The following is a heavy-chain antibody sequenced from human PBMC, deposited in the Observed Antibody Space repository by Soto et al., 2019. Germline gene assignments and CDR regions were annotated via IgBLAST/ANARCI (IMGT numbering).Heavy chain of an antibody. D-gene: IGHD2-21*02. CDR2: IYYSGST. J-gene: IGHJ3*02. Sequence: SDTLYLNCTFFGYSIHSGGSYCNWISQNPGKGLEWIGYIYYSGSTYYNPSLKSRVTISVDTSKNQFSLKLSSVTAADTAVYYCARAQRKHIVVVTAIEDAFDIWGQGTVVT. CDR3: ARAQRKHIVVVTAIEDAFDI. V-gene: IGHV4-31*03. CDR1: GYSIHSGGSY.